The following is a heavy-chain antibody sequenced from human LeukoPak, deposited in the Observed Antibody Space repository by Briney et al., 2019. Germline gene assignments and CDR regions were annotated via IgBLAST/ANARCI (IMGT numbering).Heavy chain of an antibody. J-gene: IGHJ5*02. D-gene: IGHD3-22*01. CDR3: AREDTNYYDSFDP. CDR2: IRSKAYGGTT. Sequence: GGSLRLSCTASGFTFGDYAMSWVRQAPGKGLEWVGFIRSKAYGGTTEYAASVKGRFTISRDDSKSIAYLQMNSLKTEDTAVYYCAREDTNYYDSFDPWGQGTLVTVSS. CDR1: GFTFGDYA. V-gene: IGHV3-49*04.